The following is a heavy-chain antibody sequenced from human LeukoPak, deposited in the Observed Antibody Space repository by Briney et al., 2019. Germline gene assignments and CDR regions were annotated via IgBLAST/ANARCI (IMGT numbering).Heavy chain of an antibody. Sequence: PGGTLRLSCAASGFTFSNHGMSWVRQAPGKGLEWVSSINRSGGSTNYADSVKGRFTISRDNSRKTLYLQMNSLRAEDTALYYCAKAGYPGYYFMDVWGTGTTVTISS. CDR3: AKAGYPGYYFMDV. D-gene: IGHD3-16*02. V-gene: IGHV3-23*01. CDR2: INRSGGST. CDR1: GFTFSNHG. J-gene: IGHJ6*03.